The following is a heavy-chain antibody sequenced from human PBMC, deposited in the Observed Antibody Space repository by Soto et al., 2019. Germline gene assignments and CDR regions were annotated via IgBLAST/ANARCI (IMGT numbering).Heavy chain of an antibody. Sequence: QVQLVQSGAEVKKPGSSVKVSCKASGGTFSSYAISWVRQAPGQGLEWMGGIIPIFGTANYAQKFQGRVTITADESTSTAYMELISLKSEDKAVYYCARGDYDFWSRHYYYYGMDVWGQGPTVTVSS. CDR2: IIPIFGTA. CDR3: ARGDYDFWSRHYYYYGMDV. V-gene: IGHV1-69*01. D-gene: IGHD3-3*01. CDR1: GGTFSSYA. J-gene: IGHJ6*02.